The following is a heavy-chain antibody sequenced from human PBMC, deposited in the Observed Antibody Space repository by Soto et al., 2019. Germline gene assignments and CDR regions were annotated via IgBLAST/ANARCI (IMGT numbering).Heavy chain of an antibody. J-gene: IGHJ4*02. D-gene: IGHD6-13*01. Sequence: ASETLSLTCTVSGGSISSYFYIWVRQPPGKGLEWIGSVYYTGTTDYNPSLKSRVTISVDTSKTQFSLNLRSVTAADTAVYYCARDLAAAPRAFDYWGRGTLVTVSS. CDR3: ARDLAAAPRAFDY. CDR2: VYYTGTT. CDR1: GGSISSYF. V-gene: IGHV4-59*01.